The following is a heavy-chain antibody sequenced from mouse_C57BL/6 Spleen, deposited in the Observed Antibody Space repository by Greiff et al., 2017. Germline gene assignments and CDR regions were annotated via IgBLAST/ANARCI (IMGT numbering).Heavy chain of an antibody. CDR3: ARSGDYDGYYFDY. Sequence: QVQLQQPGAELVKPGASVKLSCKASGYTFTSYGISWVKQRTGQGLEWIGEIYPRSGNTYYNEKFKGKATLTADKSSSTAYMELRSLTSEDSAVYFCARSGDYDGYYFDYWGQGTTLTVSS. V-gene: IGHV1-81*01. J-gene: IGHJ2*01. CDR2: IYPRSGNT. D-gene: IGHD2-4*01. CDR1: GYTFTSYG.